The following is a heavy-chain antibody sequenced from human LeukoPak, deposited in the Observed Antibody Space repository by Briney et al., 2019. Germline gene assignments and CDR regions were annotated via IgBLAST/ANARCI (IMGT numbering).Heavy chain of an antibody. CDR3: ARVRSPRYFDY. V-gene: IGHV3-66*01. Sequence: GGSLRLSCAASEFSFGSNYMTWVRQAPGKGLEWVSLIYSGGSTYYADSVTGGFTISRDNAKNSLYLQMNSLRAEDTAVYYCARVRSPRYFDYWGQGTLVTVSS. CDR1: EFSFGSNY. CDR2: IYSGGST. J-gene: IGHJ4*02.